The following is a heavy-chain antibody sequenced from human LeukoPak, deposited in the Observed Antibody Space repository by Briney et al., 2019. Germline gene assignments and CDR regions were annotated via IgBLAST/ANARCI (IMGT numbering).Heavy chain of an antibody. CDR3: ARGSSWSRYYFDY. Sequence: PSETLSLTCAVYGGSFSGYYWSWIRQPPGKGLGWIGEINHSGSTNYNPSLKSRVTISVDTSKNQFSLELSSVTAADTAVYYCARGSSWSRYYFDYWGQGTLVTVSS. J-gene: IGHJ4*02. CDR1: GGSFSGYY. V-gene: IGHV4-34*01. D-gene: IGHD6-13*01. CDR2: INHSGST.